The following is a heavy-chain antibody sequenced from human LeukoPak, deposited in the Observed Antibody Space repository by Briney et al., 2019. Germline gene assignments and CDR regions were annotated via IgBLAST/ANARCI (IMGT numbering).Heavy chain of an antibody. Sequence: PGGSLRLSCAASGFTFSSYWMRWVRQAPGKGLVWVSRINPDGSSTNYADSVKGRFTISRDNAKNTLYLQMNSLRAEDTAVYYCARDSGSYYFDYWGQGTLVTVSS. CDR3: ARDSGSYYFDY. CDR2: INPDGSST. V-gene: IGHV3-74*01. CDR1: GFTFSSYW. J-gene: IGHJ4*02. D-gene: IGHD1-26*01.